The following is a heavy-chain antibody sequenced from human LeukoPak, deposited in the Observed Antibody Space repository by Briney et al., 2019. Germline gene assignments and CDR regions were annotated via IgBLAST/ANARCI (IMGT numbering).Heavy chain of an antibody. Sequence: SETLSLTCAVYGGSFSGYYWSWIRQPPGKGLEWIGEINHSGSTNYNPSLKGRVTISVDTSKNQFSLKLSSVTAADTAVYYCARGVAAAAGRAFDYWGQGTLVTVSS. D-gene: IGHD6-13*01. V-gene: IGHV4-34*01. CDR1: GGSFSGYY. CDR3: ARGVAAAAGRAFDY. J-gene: IGHJ4*02. CDR2: INHSGST.